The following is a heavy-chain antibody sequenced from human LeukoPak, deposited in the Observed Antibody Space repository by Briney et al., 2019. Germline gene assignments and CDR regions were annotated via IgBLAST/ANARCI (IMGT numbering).Heavy chain of an antibody. CDR3: ARETINSYYYGSGSPDNWFDP. J-gene: IGHJ5*02. V-gene: IGHV4-59*01. CDR1: GGSISSYY. D-gene: IGHD3-10*01. Sequence: SETLSLTCTVSGGSISSYYWSWIRQPPGKGLEWIGYIYYSGSTNYNPSLKSRVTISVDTSKNQFSLKLSSVTAADTAVYYCARETINSYYYGSGSPDNWFDPWGQGTLVTVSS. CDR2: IYYSGST.